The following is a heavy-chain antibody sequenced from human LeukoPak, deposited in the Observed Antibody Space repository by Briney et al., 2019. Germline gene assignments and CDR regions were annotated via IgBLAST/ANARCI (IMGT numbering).Heavy chain of an antibody. D-gene: IGHD3-22*01. V-gene: IGHV4-31*03. Sequence: SETLSLTCTVSGGSISSDGYCWSWIRQHPGKGLEWIGYIYYSGSTYYNPSLKSRVIISVDTSKNQFSLKLSSVTAADTAVYYCARGPPYYHHSSHFAYWGQGTLVTVSS. CDR2: IYYSGST. CDR1: GGSISSDGYC. CDR3: ARGPPYYHHSSHFAY. J-gene: IGHJ4*02.